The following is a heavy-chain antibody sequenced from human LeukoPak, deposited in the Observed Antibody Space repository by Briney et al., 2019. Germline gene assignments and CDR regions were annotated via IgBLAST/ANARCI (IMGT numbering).Heavy chain of an antibody. CDR1: GGSIGTYY. J-gene: IGHJ4*02. D-gene: IGHD1-26*01. Sequence: PSETLSLTCTVSGGSIGTYYWSWVRQSPGKGLEWIGYIYYSGSTNYNPSLKSRVTISVDTSKNQFSLKLSSVTAADTAVYYCARGSGSYSPYPLFDYWGQGTLVTVSS. V-gene: IGHV4-59*01. CDR3: ARGSGSYSPYPLFDY. CDR2: IYYSGST.